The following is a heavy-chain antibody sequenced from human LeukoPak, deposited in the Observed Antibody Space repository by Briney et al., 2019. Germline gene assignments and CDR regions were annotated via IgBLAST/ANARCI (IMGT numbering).Heavy chain of an antibody. CDR3: AGWVAVAGHYYYYYGMDV. CDR2: ISAYNGNT. J-gene: IGHJ6*02. CDR1: GYTFTSYG. Sequence: ASVKVSCKASGYTFTSYGISWVRQAPGQGPEWMGWISAYNGNTNYAQKLQGRVTMTTDTSTSTAYMELRSLRSDDTAVYYCAGWVAVAGHYYYYYGMDVWGQGTTVTVSS. V-gene: IGHV1-18*01. D-gene: IGHD6-19*01.